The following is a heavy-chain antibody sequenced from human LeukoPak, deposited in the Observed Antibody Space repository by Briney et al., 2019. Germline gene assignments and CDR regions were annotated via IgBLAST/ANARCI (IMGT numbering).Heavy chain of an antibody. J-gene: IGHJ5*02. D-gene: IGHD7-27*01. CDR3: ASDLTVPPYNWFDP. V-gene: IGHV4-4*07. CDR1: GGSIRSSH. CDR2: IYNSGGT. Sequence: ASETLSLTCTVSGGSIRSSHWSWIRQPAGKGLEWIAIIYNSGGTNYNPSLKSRVTISRDTSKSQFSLTLTSVTAADTAVYYCASDLTVPPYNWFDPWGQGTLVTVSS.